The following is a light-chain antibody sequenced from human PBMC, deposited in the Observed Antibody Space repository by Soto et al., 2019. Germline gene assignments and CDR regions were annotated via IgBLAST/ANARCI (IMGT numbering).Light chain of an antibody. CDR3: QQYDNLPIT. J-gene: IGKJ5*01. V-gene: IGKV1-33*01. Sequence: DIQMTQSPSSLSASVGGRFTITCRASRDISNYLNWYQQKPGKAPKLLIYDASNLETGVPSRFSGSGSGTDFTFTISSLQPEDIATYYCQQYDNLPITFGQGTRLEIK. CDR2: DAS. CDR1: RDISNY.